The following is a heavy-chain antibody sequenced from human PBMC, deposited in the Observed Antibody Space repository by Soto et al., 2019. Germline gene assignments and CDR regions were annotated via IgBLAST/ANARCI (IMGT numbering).Heavy chain of an antibody. D-gene: IGHD1-1*01. CDR1: GGSISSYY. J-gene: IGHJ5*02. CDR2: IYYSGST. CDR3: AKKGSPSGDHKNWYFDL. Sequence: SETLSLTCTGSGGSISSYYWSWIRQPPGKGLEWIGYIYYSGSTNYNPSLKSRVTISVDTSKNQFSLKLSSVTAADTAVYYCAKKGSPSGDHKNWYFDLWGQGTLVTVSS. V-gene: IGHV4-59*12.